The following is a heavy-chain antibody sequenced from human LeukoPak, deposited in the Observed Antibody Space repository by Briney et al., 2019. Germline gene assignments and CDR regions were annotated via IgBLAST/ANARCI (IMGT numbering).Heavy chain of an antibody. CDR1: GFTFSSYA. V-gene: IGHV3-23*01. Sequence: GGSLRLSCAASGFTFSSYAMNWVRQGPGKGRKWVSAISTRGGTTYYADSVKGRFTISRDDSKNTLYLQMNSLRVEDTAGYYCAKDRWVGATISHYFDYWGQGTLVTVSS. CDR2: ISTRGGTT. D-gene: IGHD1-26*01. J-gene: IGHJ4*02. CDR3: AKDRWVGATISHYFDY.